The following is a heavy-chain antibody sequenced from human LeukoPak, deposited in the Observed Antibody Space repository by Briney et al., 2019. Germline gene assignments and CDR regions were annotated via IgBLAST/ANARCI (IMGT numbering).Heavy chain of an antibody. J-gene: IGHJ4*02. Sequence: GGSLRLSCAASGFTFSSYGMHWVRQAPGKRLEWVAVIWYDGSNKYYADSVKGRFTTSRDNSKNTLYLQMNSLRAEDTAVYYCAREDSTGLVGYWGQGTLVTVSS. D-gene: IGHD3-22*01. CDR3: AREDSTGLVGY. CDR1: GFTFSSYG. CDR2: IWYDGSNK. V-gene: IGHV3-33*01.